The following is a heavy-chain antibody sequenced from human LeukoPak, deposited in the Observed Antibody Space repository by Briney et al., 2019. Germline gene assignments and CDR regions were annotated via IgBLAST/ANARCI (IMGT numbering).Heavy chain of an antibody. CDR2: IIPILGIA. Sequence: SVKVSCKASGGTFSSYAISWVRQAPGQGLEWMGRIIPILGIANYAQKFQGRVTITADKSTSTAYMELSSLRSEDTAVYYCASMRHYYDSSGYYYRAFDIWGQGTMVTVSS. CDR3: ASMRHYYDSSGYYYRAFDI. CDR1: GGTFSSYA. J-gene: IGHJ3*02. V-gene: IGHV1-69*04. D-gene: IGHD3-22*01.